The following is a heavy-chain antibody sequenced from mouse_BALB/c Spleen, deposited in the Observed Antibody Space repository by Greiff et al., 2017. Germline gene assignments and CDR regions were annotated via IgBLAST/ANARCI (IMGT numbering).Heavy chain of an antibody. CDR3: ARYYGYGYYYAMDY. V-gene: IGHV3-8*02. CDR1: GDSITSGY. CDR2: ISYSGST. J-gene: IGHJ4*01. Sequence: EVKLMESGPSLVKPSQTLSLTCSVTGDSITSGYWNWIRKFPGNKLEYMGYISYSGSTYYNPSLKSRISITRDTSKNQYYLQLNSVTTEDTATYYCARYYGYGYYYAMDYWGQGTSVTVSS. D-gene: IGHD1-2*01.